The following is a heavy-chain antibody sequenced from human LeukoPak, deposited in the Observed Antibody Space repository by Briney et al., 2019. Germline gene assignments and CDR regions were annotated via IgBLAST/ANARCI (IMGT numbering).Heavy chain of an antibody. Sequence: GGSLRLSCAASGFTFSSYAMSWVRQAPGKGLELVSAISGSGGSTYYADSVKGRFTISRDNSKNTLYLQMNSLRAEDTAVYYCAKDPGYDFWSGYYYFDYWGQGTLVTVSS. CDR2: ISGSGGST. J-gene: IGHJ4*02. V-gene: IGHV3-23*01. CDR3: AKDPGYDFWSGYYYFDY. CDR1: GFTFSSYA. D-gene: IGHD3-3*01.